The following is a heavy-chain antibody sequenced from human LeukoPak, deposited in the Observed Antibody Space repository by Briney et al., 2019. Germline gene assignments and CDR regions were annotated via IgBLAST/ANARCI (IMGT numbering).Heavy chain of an antibody. Sequence: GGSLRLSCAASGFTFSSYGMSWVRQAPGKGLEWVSSMSGSVGTTYYADSVKGRFTISRDNSKNTLYLQMNSLRAEDTAVYYCAKGGRGGAITMLRGVKRDFYYMDVWGKGTTVTISS. CDR2: MSGSVGTT. CDR3: AKGGRGGAITMLRGVKRDFYYMDV. J-gene: IGHJ6*03. V-gene: IGHV3-23*01. D-gene: IGHD3-10*01. CDR1: GFTFSSYG.